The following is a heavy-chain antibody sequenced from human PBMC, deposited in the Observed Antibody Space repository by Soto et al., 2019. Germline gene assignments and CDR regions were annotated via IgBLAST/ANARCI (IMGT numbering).Heavy chain of an antibody. CDR2: ISGSGGST. Sequence: EVQLLESGGGLVQPGGSLRLSCAASGFTFSSYAMSWVRQAPGKGLEWVSAISGSGGSTYYADSVKGRFTISRDNSKNTLYLQMNSLRAEYTAVYYCAKDIERLVGIFDYWGQGTLVTVSS. CDR3: AKDIERLVGIFDY. CDR1: GFTFSSYA. V-gene: IGHV3-23*01. J-gene: IGHJ4*02. D-gene: IGHD6-6*01.